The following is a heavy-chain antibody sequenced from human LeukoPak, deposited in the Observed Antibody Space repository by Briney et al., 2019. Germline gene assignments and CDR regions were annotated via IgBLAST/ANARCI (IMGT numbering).Heavy chain of an antibody. V-gene: IGHV3-23*01. CDR3: AKDRYRGNYFTLDY. CDR1: GFTFSSYA. Sequence: GGSLRLSCAASGFTFSSYAMSWVRQAPGKGLEWVPAISGSGGSTYYADPVKGRFTISRDNSKSTLYLQMNSLSAEDTAFYYCAKDRYRGNYFTLDYWGQGTLVTVSS. D-gene: IGHD1-26*01. J-gene: IGHJ4*02. CDR2: ISGSGGST.